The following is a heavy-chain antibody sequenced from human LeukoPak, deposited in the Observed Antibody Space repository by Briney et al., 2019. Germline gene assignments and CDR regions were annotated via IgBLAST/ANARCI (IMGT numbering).Heavy chain of an antibody. CDR3: ARDDRYSSSSPYGY. CDR2: ISAYNGNT. J-gene: IGHJ4*02. D-gene: IGHD6-6*01. Sequence: ASVKVSFKASGYTFTIYGISWVRQAPGQGLEWMGWISAYNGNTNYAQKLQGRVTTTTDTSTSTAYMELRSLRSDDTAVYYCARDDRYSSSSPYGYWGQGTLVTVSS. V-gene: IGHV1-18*01. CDR1: GYTFTIYG.